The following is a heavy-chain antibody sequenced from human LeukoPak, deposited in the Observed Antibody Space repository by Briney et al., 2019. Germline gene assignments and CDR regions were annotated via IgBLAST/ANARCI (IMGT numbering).Heavy chain of an antibody. CDR1: GGSISSGGYY. CDR2: IYYSGST. Sequence: SEPLSLTCTVSGGSISSGGYYWSWIRQHPGKGLEWIGYIYYSGSTYYNPSLKSRVTISVDTSKNQFSLKLSSVTAADTAVYYCARVGGGPLDYWGQGTLVTVSS. D-gene: IGHD2-15*01. V-gene: IGHV4-31*03. J-gene: IGHJ4*02. CDR3: ARVGGGPLDY.